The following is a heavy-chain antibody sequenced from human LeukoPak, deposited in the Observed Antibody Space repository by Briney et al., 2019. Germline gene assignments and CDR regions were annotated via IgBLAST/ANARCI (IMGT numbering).Heavy chain of an antibody. CDR2: ISYDGSNK. CDR3: AKDQGGNSFDY. D-gene: IGHD2-15*01. V-gene: IGHV3-30*04. J-gene: IGHJ4*02. CDR1: GFTFSSYA. Sequence: PGRSLRLSCAASGFTFSSYAMHWVRQAPGKGLEWVAVISYDGSNKYYADSVKGRFTISRDNSKNTLYLQMNSLRAEDTAVYYCAKDQGGNSFDYWGQGTLVTVSS.